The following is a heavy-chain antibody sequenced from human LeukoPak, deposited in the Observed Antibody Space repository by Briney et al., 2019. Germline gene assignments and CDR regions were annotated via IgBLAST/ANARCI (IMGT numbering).Heavy chain of an antibody. CDR3: AREKVGDAFDI. V-gene: IGHV4-31*03. Sequence: SETLSLTCTVSGGSISSSSYYWGWIRQHPGKGLEWIGYIYYSGSTYYNPSLKSRVTISVDTSKNQFSLKLSSVTAADTAVYYCAREKVGDAFDIWGQGTMVTVSS. CDR1: GGSISSSSYY. J-gene: IGHJ3*02. CDR2: IYYSGST.